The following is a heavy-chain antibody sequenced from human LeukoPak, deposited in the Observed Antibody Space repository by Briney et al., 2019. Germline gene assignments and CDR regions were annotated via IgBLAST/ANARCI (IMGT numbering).Heavy chain of an antibody. J-gene: IGHJ6*03. CDR3: ARANYGGNPYYYYYYYMDV. CDR1: GFTFSSYS. V-gene: IGHV4-34*01. CDR2: INHSGST. D-gene: IGHD4-23*01. Sequence: GSLRLSCAASGFTFSSYSMNWIRQPPGKGLEWIGEINHSGSTNYNPSLKSRVTISVDTSKNQFSLKLSSVTAADTAVYYCARANYGGNPYYYYYYYMDVWGKGTTVTVSS.